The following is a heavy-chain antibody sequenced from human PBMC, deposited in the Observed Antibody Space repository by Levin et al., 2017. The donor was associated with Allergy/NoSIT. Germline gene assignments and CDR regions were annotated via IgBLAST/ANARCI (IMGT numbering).Heavy chain of an antibody. CDR3: VREGLERHYYFYYFRDV. V-gene: IGHV4-61*02. D-gene: IGHD1-1*01. CDR1: GGSIDSGSYY. J-gene: IGHJ6*03. Sequence: SETLSLTCTVSGGSIDSGSYYWNWVRQPAGRGLEWIGRIYATGNTHYNPSLKSRVTISVDTSKNQISLEVPSVTAADTAVYYCVREGLERHYYFYYFRDVWGKGTTVTVSS. CDR2: IYATGNT.